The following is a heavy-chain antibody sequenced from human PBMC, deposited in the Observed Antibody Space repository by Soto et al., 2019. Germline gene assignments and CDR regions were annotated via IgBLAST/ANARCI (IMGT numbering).Heavy chain of an antibody. CDR2: IYSGGTA. J-gene: IGHJ4*02. CDR3: AKDRQPDKSWDYDY. V-gene: IGHV3-23*01. D-gene: IGHD2-2*01. CDR1: GFIFSEYT. Sequence: EVKFLESGGGLVQPGGSLRLSCKTSGFIFSEYTMSWVRQAPGKGMEWVSAIYSGGTAFYADSVRGRFTISRDNSATTVDLQINSLRVEDSAIYYCAKDRQPDKSWDYDYWGLGTLVTVSS.